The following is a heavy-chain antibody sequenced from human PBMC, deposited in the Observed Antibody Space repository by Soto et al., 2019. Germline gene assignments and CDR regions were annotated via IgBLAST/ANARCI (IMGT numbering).Heavy chain of an antibody. CDR2: IYYSGST. D-gene: IGHD2-2*01. V-gene: IGHV4-39*01. CDR1: GGSISSSSYY. Sequence: SETLSLTCTVSGGSISSSSYYWGWIRQPPGKGLEWIGSIYYSGSTYYNPSLKSRVTISVDTSKNQFSLKLSSVTAADTAVYYCAREVVPAAMSFDYWGQGTLVTVSS. CDR3: AREVVPAAMSFDY. J-gene: IGHJ4*02.